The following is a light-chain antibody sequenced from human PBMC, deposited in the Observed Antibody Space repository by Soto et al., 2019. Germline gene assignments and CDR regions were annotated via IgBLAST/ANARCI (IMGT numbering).Light chain of an antibody. CDR3: AAWDESLNGVV. Sequence: QSVLTQPPSASGTPGQRVTISCSGSSSNIGSNTVHWYHQLPGTAPKLLIYSNNQRPSGVPARFSGSKSGTSASLAISGLQSEDEADYYCAAWDESLNGVVFGGGTKLTVL. V-gene: IGLV1-44*01. CDR2: SNN. J-gene: IGLJ2*01. CDR1: SSNIGSNT.